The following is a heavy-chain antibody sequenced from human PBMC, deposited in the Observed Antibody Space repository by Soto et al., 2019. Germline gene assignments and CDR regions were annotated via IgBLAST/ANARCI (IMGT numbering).Heavy chain of an antibody. V-gene: IGHV4-34*01. CDR1: GGFFTCYY. CDR3: ARVAMMHYGAGTYGCFDS. CDR2: ITHSGST. Sequence: SETLSLPCAVHGGFFTCYYWSWIRQPPGKGLEWVGEITHSGSTNHNPSVTRRVTISLDTSKNQFSLNLTSVTAADTAFYDCARVAMMHYGAGTYGCFDSWGQGTMVTVSS. J-gene: IGHJ4*02. D-gene: IGHD3-10*01.